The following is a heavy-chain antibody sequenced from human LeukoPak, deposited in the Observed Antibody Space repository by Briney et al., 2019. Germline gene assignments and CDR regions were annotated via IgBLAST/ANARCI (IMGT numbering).Heavy chain of an antibody. CDR3: AREAPGDYDFWSGYYSSPLFDY. Sequence: GASMKVSCKASGYTFTSYGISWVRQAPGQGLEWMGWISAYNGNTNYAQKLQGRVTMTTDTSTSTAYMELRSLRSDDTAVYYCAREAPGDYDFWSGYYSSPLFDYWGQGTLVTVSS. D-gene: IGHD3-3*01. J-gene: IGHJ4*02. V-gene: IGHV1-18*01. CDR1: GYTFTSYG. CDR2: ISAYNGNT.